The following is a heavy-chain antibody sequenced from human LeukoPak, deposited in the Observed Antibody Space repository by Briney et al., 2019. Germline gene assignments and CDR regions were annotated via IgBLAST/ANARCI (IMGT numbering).Heavy chain of an antibody. J-gene: IGHJ4*02. CDR3: ARGYSSGWLEGTSFDY. CDR1: GFTFSSYS. V-gene: IGHV3-21*01. Sequence: GGSLRLSCAASGFTFSSYSMNWVRQAPGKGLEWVSSISGSSSYIYYADSVKGRFTISRDNAKNSLYLQMNSLRAEDTAVYYCARGYSSGWLEGTSFDYWGQGTLVTVSS. CDR2: ISGSSSYI. D-gene: IGHD6-19*01.